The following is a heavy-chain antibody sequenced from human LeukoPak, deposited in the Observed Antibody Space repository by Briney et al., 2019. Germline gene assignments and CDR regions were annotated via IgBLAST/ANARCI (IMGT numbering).Heavy chain of an antibody. V-gene: IGHV4-39*07. Sequence: SETLSLTCTVSGGSISSSSYYWGWIRQPPGKGLEWIGSIYYSGSTYYNPSLKSRVTISVDTSKNQFSLKLSSVTAADTAVYYCARILFDRYRGYSYAWDYWGQGTLVTVSS. D-gene: IGHD5-18*01. CDR2: IYYSGST. J-gene: IGHJ4*02. CDR3: ARILFDRYRGYSYAWDY. CDR1: GGSISSSSYY.